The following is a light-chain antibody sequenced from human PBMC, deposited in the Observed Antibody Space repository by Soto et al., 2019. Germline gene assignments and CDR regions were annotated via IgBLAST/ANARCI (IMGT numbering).Light chain of an antibody. CDR3: QQYNNWPPLT. Sequence: EIVMTQSPATLSVSPGERATLSCRASQSVSRNLAWYQQKPGQAPRLLIFGASTRATGIPARFSGSGSGTEFTLTISSLQSEDFAVYYCQQYNNWPPLTFGGGTKVGIK. V-gene: IGKV3-15*01. CDR1: QSVSRN. CDR2: GAS. J-gene: IGKJ4*01.